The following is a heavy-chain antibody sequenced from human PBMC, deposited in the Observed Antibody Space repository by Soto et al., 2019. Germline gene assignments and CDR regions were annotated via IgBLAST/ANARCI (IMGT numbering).Heavy chain of an antibody. CDR1: GGPFSGYS. CDR2: INHSGST. J-gene: IGHJ6*03. D-gene: IGHD3-3*01. Sequence: SETLSLTCDVSGGPFSGYSWSWIRQPPGKGLEWIGEINHSGSTNYNPSLKSRVTISVDTSKNQFSLKLSSVTAADTAVYYCARDPYYDFWSGFPTAMDVWGKGTTVT. CDR3: ARDPYYDFWSGFPTAMDV. V-gene: IGHV4-34*01.